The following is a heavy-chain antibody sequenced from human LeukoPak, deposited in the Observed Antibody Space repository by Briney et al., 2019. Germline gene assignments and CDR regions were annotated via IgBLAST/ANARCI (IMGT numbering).Heavy chain of an antibody. Sequence: GGSLRLSCAASGFTFSSYRMNWVRLAPGKGLEWVSAISGSGGSTYYADSVKGRFTISRDNSKNTLYLQMNSLRAEDTAVYYCAKGRRFTMIVVVYYFDYWGQGTLVTVSS. D-gene: IGHD3-22*01. CDR3: AKGRRFTMIVVVYYFDY. J-gene: IGHJ4*02. CDR1: GFTFSSYR. CDR2: ISGSGGST. V-gene: IGHV3-23*01.